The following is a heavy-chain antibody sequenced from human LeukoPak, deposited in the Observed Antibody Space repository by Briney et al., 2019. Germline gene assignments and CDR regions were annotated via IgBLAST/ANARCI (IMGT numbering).Heavy chain of an antibody. CDR3: ARVAGWGGYSEDAFDI. V-gene: IGHV3-23*01. CDR2: ISPGGDST. Sequence: GGSLRLSCAASGYTFSSYAMSWVRQTPGKGLEWVSGISPGGDSTYYVDSVKGRFTISRENAKNSLYLQMNSLRAGDTAVYYCARVAGWGGYSEDAFDIRGQGTMVTVSS. CDR1: GYTFSSYA. J-gene: IGHJ3*02. D-gene: IGHD5-12*01.